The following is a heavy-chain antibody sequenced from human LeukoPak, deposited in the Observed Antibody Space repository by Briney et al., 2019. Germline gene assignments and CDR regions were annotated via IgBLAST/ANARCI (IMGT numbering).Heavy chain of an antibody. D-gene: IGHD4-11*01. CDR3: ARDRLPPVAFFDY. Sequence: ASVKVSCKASGYTFTSYGICWGRQAPGPGLEWMGWISAYNGNTNYAQKLQGRVTMTTDTSTSTAYMELRSLRSDDTAVYYCARDRLPPVAFFDYWGQGTLVTVSS. V-gene: IGHV1-18*01. CDR2: ISAYNGNT. CDR1: GYTFTSYG. J-gene: IGHJ4*02.